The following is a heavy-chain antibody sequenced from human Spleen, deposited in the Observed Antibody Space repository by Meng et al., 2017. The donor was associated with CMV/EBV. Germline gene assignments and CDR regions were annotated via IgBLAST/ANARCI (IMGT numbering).Heavy chain of an antibody. CDR2: IHYDGSYN. CDR3: GNNGYLGMDV. Sequence: GGSLRLSCAASGFTFSNYGMHWVRQAPGKGLEWVAFIHYDGSYNYYGDSVKGRFTISRDNSKNTVYLQMNSLRADDTAVYYCGNNGYLGMDVWGQGTTVTVSS. J-gene: IGHJ6*02. CDR1: GFTFSNYG. D-gene: IGHD6-25*01. V-gene: IGHV3-30*02.